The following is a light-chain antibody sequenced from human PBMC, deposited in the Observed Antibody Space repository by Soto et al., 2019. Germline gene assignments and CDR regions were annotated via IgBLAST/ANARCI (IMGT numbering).Light chain of an antibody. V-gene: IGLV2-14*01. CDR2: EFS. CDR3: SSYTSTSTLV. Sequence: SALTQPASVSGSPGQSITISCTGTSSDVGAYNYVSWFQQHPGKAPKLMIYEFSNRPSGISSRFSGSKSGNTASLTISGLQAEDDADYYCSSYTSTSTLVFGGGTKVTVL. CDR1: SSDVGAYNY. J-gene: IGLJ2*01.